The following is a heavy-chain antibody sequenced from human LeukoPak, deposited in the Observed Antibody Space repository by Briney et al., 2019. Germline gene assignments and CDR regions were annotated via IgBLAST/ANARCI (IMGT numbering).Heavy chain of an antibody. CDR2: IYTSGSP. D-gene: IGHD6-13*01. CDR3: ARLSSSWYQDWYFDP. CDR1: GGSISSYD. J-gene: IGHJ2*01. Sequence: SETLSLTWTVSGGSISSYDWSWIRQPSGKGLEWIGRIYTSGSPNYNPSLKSRVTMSVDTSKNQFSLKLSSVTAADTAVYYCARLSSSWYQDWYFDPWGRGTLVTVSS. V-gene: IGHV4-4*07.